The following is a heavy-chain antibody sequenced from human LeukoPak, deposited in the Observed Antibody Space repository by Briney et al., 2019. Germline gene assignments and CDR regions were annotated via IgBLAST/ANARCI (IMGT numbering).Heavy chain of an antibody. CDR2: ISSSDSTI. CDR3: AKEDNYYDSSAAFDY. CDR1: GFTFSSYE. V-gene: IGHV3-48*03. D-gene: IGHD3-22*01. J-gene: IGHJ4*02. Sequence: PGGSLRLSCAASGFTFSSYEMHWVRQAPGKGLEWVSYISSSDSTIYYADSVKGRFTISRDNAKNSLYLQMNSLRAEDTALYYCAKEDNYYDSSAAFDYWGQGTLVTVSS.